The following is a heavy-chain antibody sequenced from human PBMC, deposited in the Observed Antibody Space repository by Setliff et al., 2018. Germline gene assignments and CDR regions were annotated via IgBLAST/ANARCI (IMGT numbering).Heavy chain of an antibody. CDR3: ARGWGSGWSKEGAFDI. D-gene: IGHD6-19*01. CDR2: INHSGST. V-gene: IGHV4-34*01. CDR1: GGSFSGYY. J-gene: IGHJ3*02. Sequence: SETLSLTCAVSGGSFSGYYWSWIRQPPGKGLEWLGEINHSGSTNYNPSLKSRVTISVDTSKNQFSLKLSSVTAADTAVYYCARGWGSGWSKEGAFDIWGQGTMVTVSS.